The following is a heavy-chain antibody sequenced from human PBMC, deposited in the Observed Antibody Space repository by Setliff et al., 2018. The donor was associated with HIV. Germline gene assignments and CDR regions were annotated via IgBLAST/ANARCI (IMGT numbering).Heavy chain of an antibody. J-gene: IGHJ4*02. V-gene: IGHV4-31*03. CDR2: IYHSGIT. CDR1: GGSISSGGYY. Sequence: SETLSLTCTVSGGSISSGGYYWSWIRQHPGKGLEWIGYIYHSGITYYNPSLKSRVTISLDTSKNQFSPKLSSVTAADTAVYYCARGIAAAEGYFDYWGQGTLVTVSS. CDR3: ARGIAAAEGYFDY. D-gene: IGHD6-13*01.